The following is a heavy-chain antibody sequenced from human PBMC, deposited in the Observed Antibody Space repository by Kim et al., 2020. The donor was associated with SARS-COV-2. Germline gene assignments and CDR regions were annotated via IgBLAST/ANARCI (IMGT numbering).Heavy chain of an antibody. CDR1: GYIFSNYG. J-gene: IGHJ5*01. Sequence: ASVKVSCKTSGYIFSNYGISWVRQAPGQGLEWMAWISAYINNINYAEKVKGRVTLTTDSSTRTAYMEVRSLTFDDTAVYFCAREKGQSW. CDR2: ISAYINNI. V-gene: IGHV1-18*04. CDR3: AREKGQS.